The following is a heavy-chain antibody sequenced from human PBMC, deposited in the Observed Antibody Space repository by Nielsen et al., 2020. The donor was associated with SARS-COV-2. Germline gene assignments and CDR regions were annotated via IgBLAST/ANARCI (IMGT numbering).Heavy chain of an antibody. CDR1: GYTFTSYY. CDR3: ASFTDWAGYFDY. J-gene: IGHJ4*02. D-gene: IGHD3/OR15-3a*01. Sequence: ASVKVSCKASGYTFTSYYIHWVRQAPGKGLEYMGGFDPEDGEAMYGQTFQGRVTMTEDTSTDTVYMELSSLRSEDTAVYYCASFTDWAGYFDYWGQGTLVTVSS. CDR2: FDPEDGEA. V-gene: IGHV1-24*01.